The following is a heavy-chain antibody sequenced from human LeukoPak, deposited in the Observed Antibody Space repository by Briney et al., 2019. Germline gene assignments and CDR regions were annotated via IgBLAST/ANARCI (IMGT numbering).Heavy chain of an antibody. Sequence: SQTLSLTCAISGDSVSGNSVAWNWIRQSPSRGLEWLGRTYYRSKWYYDFAVSMKSRITIIPDTSKNQFSLQLNSVTPEGSALYYCARSGGEQWLGNWFDPWGLGTLVTVSS. J-gene: IGHJ5*02. D-gene: IGHD6-19*01. V-gene: IGHV6-1*01. CDR1: GDSVSGNSVA. CDR3: ARSGGEQWLGNWFDP. CDR2: TYYRSKWYY.